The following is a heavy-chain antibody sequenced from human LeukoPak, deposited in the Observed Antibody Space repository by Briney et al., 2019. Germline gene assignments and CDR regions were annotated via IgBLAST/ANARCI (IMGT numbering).Heavy chain of an antibody. J-gene: IGHJ4*02. Sequence: SETLSLTCTVSGGSISSYYWSWIQQPAGKGLEWIGRIYTSGSTNYNPSLKSRVTMSVDTSKNQFSLKLSSVTAADTAVYYCARGRSSGWYVVVDYWGQGTLVTVSS. D-gene: IGHD6-19*01. CDR3: ARGRSSGWYVVVDY. CDR2: IYTSGST. V-gene: IGHV4-4*07. CDR1: GGSISSYY.